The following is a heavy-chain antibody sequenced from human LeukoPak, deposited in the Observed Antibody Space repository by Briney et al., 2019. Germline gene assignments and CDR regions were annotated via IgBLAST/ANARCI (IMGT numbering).Heavy chain of an antibody. CDR3: ARLRLPLSVTTPRINWYFDL. J-gene: IGHJ2*01. CDR1: GGSFSGYY. Sequence: PSETLSLTCAVNGGSFSGYYWSWIRQPQGKGLEWIGEINHSGSTNYNPSLKSRVTISVDTSKNQFSLKLSSVTAADTAVYYCARLRLPLSVTTPRINWYFDLWGRGTLVTVSS. CDR2: INHSGST. D-gene: IGHD4-17*01. V-gene: IGHV4-34*01.